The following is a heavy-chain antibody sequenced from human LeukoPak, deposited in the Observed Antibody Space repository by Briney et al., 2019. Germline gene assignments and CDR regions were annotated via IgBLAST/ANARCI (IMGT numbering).Heavy chain of an antibody. CDR3: AKSSGYLVATADSYFDY. J-gene: IGHJ4*02. D-gene: IGHD5-12*01. V-gene: IGHV3-23*01. Sequence: PGGSLRLSCAASGFTFSTYAMTWVRQAPGKGLGWVSTITSTGGSTYYADSVKGRFTISRDNSKNTLYLQMNSLRAEDTAVYYCAKSSGYLVATADSYFDYWGQGTLVTVSS. CDR2: ITSTGGST. CDR1: GFTFSTYA.